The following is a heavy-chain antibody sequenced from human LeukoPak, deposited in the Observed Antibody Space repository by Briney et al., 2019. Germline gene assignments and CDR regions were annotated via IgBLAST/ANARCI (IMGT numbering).Heavy chain of an antibody. V-gene: IGHV3-20*04. D-gene: IGHD6-6*01. Sequence: GGSLRLSCAVSGFTVSSNYMSWVRQAPGKGLEWVSGINWNGGSTGYADSVKGRFTISRDNAKNSLYLQMNSLRAEDTALYYCARDRYSSSSWGNYYYYMDVWGKGTTVTVSS. J-gene: IGHJ6*03. CDR3: ARDRYSSSSWGNYYYYMDV. CDR2: INWNGGST. CDR1: GFTVSSNY.